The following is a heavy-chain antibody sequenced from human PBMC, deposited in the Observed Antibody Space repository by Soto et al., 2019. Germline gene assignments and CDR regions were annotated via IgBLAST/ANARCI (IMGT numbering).Heavy chain of an antibody. CDR1: GFTFSSYA. J-gene: IGHJ4*02. Sequence: GGSLRLSCAASGFTFSSYAMSWVRQAPGKGLEWVSAISGSGGSTYYADSVKGRFTISRDNSKNTLYLQMNSLRAEDTAVYYCAKAATGLRYFDRYFDYWGQGTMVTVYS. CDR2: ISGSGGST. CDR3: AKAATGLRYFDRYFDY. D-gene: IGHD3-9*01. V-gene: IGHV3-23*01.